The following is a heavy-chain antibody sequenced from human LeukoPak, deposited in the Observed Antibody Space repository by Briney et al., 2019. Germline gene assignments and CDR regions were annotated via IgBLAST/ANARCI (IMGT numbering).Heavy chain of an antibody. V-gene: IGHV3-23*01. Sequence: GGSLRLSCAASGFIFSSYGMSWVRQAPGKGLEWVSAISGSGGSTYYADSVKGRFTISRDNSKNTLYLQMNSLRAEDTAVYYCAKGSGSYRPNWFDPWGQGTLVTVSS. CDR2: ISGSGGST. CDR3: AKGSGSYRPNWFDP. CDR1: GFIFSSYG. D-gene: IGHD1-26*01. J-gene: IGHJ5*02.